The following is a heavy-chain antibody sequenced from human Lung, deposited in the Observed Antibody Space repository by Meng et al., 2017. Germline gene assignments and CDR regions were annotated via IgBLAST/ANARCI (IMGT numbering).Heavy chain of an antibody. D-gene: IGHD4-11*01. CDR2: INHSGST. CDR3: ARGPTTMAHDFDY. CDR1: GGSFSDYY. V-gene: IGHV4-34*01. J-gene: IGHJ4*02. Sequence: VPLKQWAAGLLNPSETLSLTCVVSGGSFSDYYWSWIRQPPGKGLEWIGEINHSGSTNYNPSLESRATISVDTSQNNLSLKLSSVAAADSAVYYCARGPTTMAHDFDYWGQGTLVTVSS.